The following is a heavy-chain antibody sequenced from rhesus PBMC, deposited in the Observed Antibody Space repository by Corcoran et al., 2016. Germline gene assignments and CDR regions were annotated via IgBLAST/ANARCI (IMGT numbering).Heavy chain of an antibody. CDR3: ARSPLLLQKS. J-gene: IGHJ4*01. D-gene: IGHD2-15*01. CDR1: GGSISSGYYY. CDR2: ITYRRRD. Sequence: QVQLQESGPGLVKPSETLSLTCAVSGGSISSGYYYWSWIRQPPGKGLEWIGYITYRRRDAYNPSRKGRVTISRDTSKNQFSLKLSSVTAADTAVYYCARSPLLLQKSWGQGVLVTVSS. V-gene: IGHV4-122*02.